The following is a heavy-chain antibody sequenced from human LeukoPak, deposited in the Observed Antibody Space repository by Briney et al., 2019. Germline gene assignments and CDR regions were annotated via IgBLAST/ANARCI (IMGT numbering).Heavy chain of an antibody. CDR3: ARSLPMVRGVTPYYFDY. Sequence: GGSLRLSCAASGFTFDDYAMHWVRQAPGKGLEWVSGISWNSGSIGYADSVKGRFTISRDNAKNSLYLQMNSLRAEDTAVYYCARSLPMVRGVTPYYFDYWGQGTLVTVSS. V-gene: IGHV3-9*01. CDR2: ISWNSGSI. D-gene: IGHD3-10*01. J-gene: IGHJ4*02. CDR1: GFTFDDYA.